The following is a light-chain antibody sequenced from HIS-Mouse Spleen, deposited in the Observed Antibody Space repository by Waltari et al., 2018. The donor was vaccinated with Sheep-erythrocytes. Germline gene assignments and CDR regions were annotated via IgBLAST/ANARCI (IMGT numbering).Light chain of an antibody. V-gene: IGLV2-11*01. Sequence: QSALTQPRSVSGSPGQSVPISCTGTSTDVGGYNYVSWYQQHPGKAPKLMIYDVSKRPSGVPDRFSGSKSDNTASLTISGLQAEDEADYYCCSYAGSYNHVFATGTKVTVL. J-gene: IGLJ1*01. CDR2: DVS. CDR3: CSYAGSYNHV. CDR1: STDVGGYNY.